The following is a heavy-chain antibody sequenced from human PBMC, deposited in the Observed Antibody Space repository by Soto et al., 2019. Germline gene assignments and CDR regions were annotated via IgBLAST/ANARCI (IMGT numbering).Heavy chain of an antibody. J-gene: IGHJ5*02. CDR1: GFTFSSYA. CDR2: ISYDGSNK. V-gene: IGHV3-30-3*01. CDR3: ARVTMIVVGRTNWFDP. D-gene: IGHD3-22*01. Sequence: PGGSLRLSCAASGFTFSSYAMHWVRQAPGKGLEWVAVISYDGSNKYYADSVKGRFTISRDNSKNTLYLQMNSLRAEDTAVYYCARVTMIVVGRTNWFDPWGQGTLVTVSS.